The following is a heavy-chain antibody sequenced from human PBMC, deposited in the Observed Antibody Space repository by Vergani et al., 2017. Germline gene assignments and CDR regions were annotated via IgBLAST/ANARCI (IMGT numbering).Heavy chain of an antibody. J-gene: IGHJ5*02. CDR3: ARGGSGYDYVYYNWFDP. CDR2: IYYSGST. D-gene: IGHD5-12*01. CDR1: GGSISSYY. Sequence: QVQLQESGPGLVKPSETLSLTCTVSGGSISSYYWSWIRQPPGKGLEWIGYIYYSGSTNYNPSLKSRVTISVDTSKNQFSLKLSSVTAADTAVYYCARGGSGYDYVYYNWFDPWGQGTLVTVSS. V-gene: IGHV4-59*01.